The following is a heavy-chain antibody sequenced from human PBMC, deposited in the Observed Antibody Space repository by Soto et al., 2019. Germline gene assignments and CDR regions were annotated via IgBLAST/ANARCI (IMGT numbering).Heavy chain of an antibody. J-gene: IGHJ5*02. Sequence: ASVKVSCKASGYTFTRYGITWVRQAPGQGLEWMGWISGYNGTTDSAPKFQRRVTMSTDTSTRTAYMELRSLSPDDTAVSYCARDIGLDILAAVGSCFDPWGQGTLVTVSS. D-gene: IGHD5-12*01. CDR2: ISGYNGTT. V-gene: IGHV1-18*01. CDR3: ARDIGLDILAAVGSCFDP. CDR1: GYTFTRYG.